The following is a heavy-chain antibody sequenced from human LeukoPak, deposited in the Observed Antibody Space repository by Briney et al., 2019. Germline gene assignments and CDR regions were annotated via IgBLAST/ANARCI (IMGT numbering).Heavy chain of an antibody. V-gene: IGHV3-21*06. CDR1: GFTFSTFR. D-gene: IGHD3-22*01. CDR2: ISSSHI. CDR3: AREPYDSDGG. J-gene: IGHJ4*02. Sequence: PGGSLRLSCAASGFTFSTFRVNWVRQPPGKGLEWVSSISSSHIYYADSVRGRFTISRDDAKNSLYLQMNSLRAEDTAVYYCAREPYDSDGGWGQGTLVTVSS.